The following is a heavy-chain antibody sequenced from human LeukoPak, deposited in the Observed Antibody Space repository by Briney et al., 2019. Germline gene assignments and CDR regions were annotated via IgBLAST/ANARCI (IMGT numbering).Heavy chain of an antibody. D-gene: IGHD3-9*01. V-gene: IGHV3-21*01. J-gene: IGHJ3*02. CDR1: RFTFSSYS. CDR2: ISSSSSYI. Sequence: GGSLRLSCAASRFTFSSYSMNWVRQAPGKGLEWVSSISSSSSYIYYADSVKGRFTISRDNAKNSLYLQMNSLRAEDTAVYYCARGASYFDWRHDAFDIWGQGTMVTVSS. CDR3: ARGASYFDWRHDAFDI.